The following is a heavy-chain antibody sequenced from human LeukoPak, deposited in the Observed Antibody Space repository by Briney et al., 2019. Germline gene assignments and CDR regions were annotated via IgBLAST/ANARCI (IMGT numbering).Heavy chain of an antibody. D-gene: IGHD6-13*01. J-gene: IGHJ3*02. V-gene: IGHV3-48*01. CDR1: GFTFSSYS. CDR3: ARGVVAPAGNGAFDI. CDR2: ISSSSSTI. Sequence: GGSLRLSCAASGFTFSSYSMNWVRQAPGKELEWVSYISSSSSTIYYADSVKGRFTISRDNAKNSLYLQMNSLRAEDTAVYYCARGVVAPAGNGAFDIWGQGTMVTVSS.